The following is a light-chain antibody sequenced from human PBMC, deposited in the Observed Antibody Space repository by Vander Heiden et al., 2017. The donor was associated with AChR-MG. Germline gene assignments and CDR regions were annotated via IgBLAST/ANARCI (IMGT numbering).Light chain of an antibody. Sequence: DIVLTQSPATLSLSPGERATLSCRASQSVGIYLAWYQHKPGQPPRLLVYDASNRATGIPARFSGSGSGTDFTLTISSLEPEDFAVYYCQQRSNWPPGLSFGGGTKVEIK. CDR2: DAS. J-gene: IGKJ4*01. CDR3: QQRSNWPPGLS. CDR1: QSVGIY. V-gene: IGKV3-11*01.